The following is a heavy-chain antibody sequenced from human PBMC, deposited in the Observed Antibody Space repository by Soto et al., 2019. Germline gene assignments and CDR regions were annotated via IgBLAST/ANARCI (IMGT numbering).Heavy chain of an antibody. CDR1: GFSLITSGVG. V-gene: IGHV2-5*02. D-gene: IGHD1-7*01. CDR3: AHRRSGVSQWNYGDFDY. Sequence: SGPTLVNPTQTLTLPCTFSGFSLITSGVGVGWIRQPLGKALEWLAFIYWDNDKRYSPSLRSRLTIAKDTSKNQVVLTMTEVDPVDTATYLCAHRRSGVSQWNYGDFDYWGQGTQVTVSS. CDR2: IYWDNDK. J-gene: IGHJ4*02.